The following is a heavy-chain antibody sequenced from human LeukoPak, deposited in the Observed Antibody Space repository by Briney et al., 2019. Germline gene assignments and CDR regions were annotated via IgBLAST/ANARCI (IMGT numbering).Heavy chain of an antibody. Sequence: GGSLRLSCAASGFTFSTYAMTWVRQAAGKGLEWVSAISGSGGRTYYADSVKGRFTISRDNSKNTLYLQMNSLRAEDTAVYYCAKGPYYYDSSGYSRRWFDPWGQGTLVTVSS. V-gene: IGHV3-23*01. J-gene: IGHJ5*02. CDR3: AKGPYYYDSSGYSRRWFDP. D-gene: IGHD3-22*01. CDR1: GFTFSTYA. CDR2: ISGSGGRT.